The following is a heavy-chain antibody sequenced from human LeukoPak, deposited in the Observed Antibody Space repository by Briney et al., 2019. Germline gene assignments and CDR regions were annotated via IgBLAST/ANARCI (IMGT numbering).Heavy chain of an antibody. CDR3: TKRPSTDGYNS. D-gene: IGHD5-24*01. Sequence: PGGSLRLSCAVSGFTFSTYAMSWVRQAPGKGLEWVSVISGSGDNTYYADSVKGRFTISRDNFKNTLCLQMNSLRAEDTALYYCTKRPSTDGYNSWGQGTLVTVSS. CDR1: GFTFSTYA. J-gene: IGHJ5*02. CDR2: ISGSGDNT. V-gene: IGHV3-23*01.